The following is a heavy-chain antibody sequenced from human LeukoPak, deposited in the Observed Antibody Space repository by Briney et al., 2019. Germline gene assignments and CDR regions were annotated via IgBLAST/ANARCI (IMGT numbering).Heavy chain of an antibody. CDR1: GGTFSSYA. CDR3: ARDAHAHDYGDSYFDY. CDR2: IIPIFGTA. Sequence: SVKVSCKASGGTFSSYAISWVRQAPGQGLEWMGGIIPIFGTANYAQKFQGRVTITADESTSTAYMELSSLRSEDTAVYYCARDAHAHDYGDSYFDYWGQGTLVTVSS. V-gene: IGHV1-69*13. D-gene: IGHD4-17*01. J-gene: IGHJ4*02.